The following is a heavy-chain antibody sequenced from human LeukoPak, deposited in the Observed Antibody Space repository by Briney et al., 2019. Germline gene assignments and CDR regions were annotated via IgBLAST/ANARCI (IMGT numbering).Heavy chain of an antibody. CDR1: GLTVSSNY. D-gene: IGHD3-22*01. J-gene: IGHJ4*02. CDR2: IYSGGNT. CDR3: ARYYYDSSGYAYYFDY. V-gene: IGHV3-53*01. Sequence: PGGSLRLSCAASGLTVSSNYMSWVRQAPGKGLEWVSVIYSGGNTDYADSVKGRFTISRDNSRNTVYLQMNSLRAEDTAVYYCARYYYDSSGYAYYFDYWGQGTLATVSS.